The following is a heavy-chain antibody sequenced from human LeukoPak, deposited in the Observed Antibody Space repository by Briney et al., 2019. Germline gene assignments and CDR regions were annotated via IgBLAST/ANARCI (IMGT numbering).Heavy chain of an antibody. D-gene: IGHD3-16*01. V-gene: IGHV3-7*03. CDR3: ARDLDYYYGMDV. CDR2: IKQDGSEK. Sequence: GGSLRLSCVASGFTFSSYWMHWVRQAPGKGLEWVANIKQDGSEKHYVDSVKGRFSISRDNAKNSLFLQMSSLRVEDTAVYYCARDLDYYYGMDVWGQGTTVTVSS. CDR1: GFTFSSYW. J-gene: IGHJ6*02.